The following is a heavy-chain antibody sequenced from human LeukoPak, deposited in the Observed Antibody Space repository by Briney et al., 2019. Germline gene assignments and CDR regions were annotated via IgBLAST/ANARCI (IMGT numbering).Heavy chain of an antibody. D-gene: IGHD3-10*01. CDR3: AARGGFGELLSTYYYYYYYMDV. CDR2: INPNSGGT. V-gene: IGHV1-2*06. CDR1: GYTFTGYY. J-gene: IGHJ6*03. Sequence: ASVKVSCKASGYTFTGYYMHWVRQAPGQGLEWMGRINPNSGGTNYAQKFQGRVTMTRDTSISTAYMELSRLRSDDKAVYYCAARGGFGELLSTYYYYYYYMDVWGKGATVTVSS.